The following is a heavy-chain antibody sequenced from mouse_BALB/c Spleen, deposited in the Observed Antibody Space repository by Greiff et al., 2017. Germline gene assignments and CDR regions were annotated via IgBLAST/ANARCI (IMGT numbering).Heavy chain of an antibody. Sequence: QVQLQQSGAELARPGASVKLSCKASGYTFTSYWMQWVKQRPGQGLEWIGAIYPGDGDTRYTQKFKGKATLTVDKSSSTAFMHLNSLTSEDSAVYYCARSQGRYGYAMDYWGQGTSVTVSS. V-gene: IGHV1-87*01. CDR2: IYPGDGDT. J-gene: IGHJ4*01. CDR3: ARSQGRYGYAMDY. D-gene: IGHD2-14*01. CDR1: GYTFTSYW.